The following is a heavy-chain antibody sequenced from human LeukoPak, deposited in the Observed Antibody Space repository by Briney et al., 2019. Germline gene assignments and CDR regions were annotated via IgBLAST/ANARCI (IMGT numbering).Heavy chain of an antibody. J-gene: IGHJ4*02. V-gene: IGHV1-8*01. CDR2: MNPNTGNT. D-gene: IGHD3-10*01. Sequence: ASVKVSCKASGYSFTDYDINWVRQAPGQGLEWMGWMNPNTGNTDYAQKFQGRVTMTRDTSISTAYMELSGLRSDDTAVYYCARDLRSGGVTYGQDSWGQGTLVTVSS. CDR3: ARDLRSGGVTYGQDS. CDR1: GYSFTDYD.